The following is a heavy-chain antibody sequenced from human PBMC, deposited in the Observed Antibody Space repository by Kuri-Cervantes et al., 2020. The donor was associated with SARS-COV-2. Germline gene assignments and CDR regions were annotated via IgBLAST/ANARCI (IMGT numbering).Heavy chain of an antibody. Sequence: GESLKISCAASGFTFSSYGMNWVRQAPGKGLEWVSYISSSGSTIYYADSVKGRFTISRDNAKNSLYLQMNSLRAEDTAVYYCARGDSSGYYFDYWGQGTLVTVSS. J-gene: IGHJ4*02. D-gene: IGHD3-22*01. CDR2: ISSSGSTI. V-gene: IGHV3-48*04. CDR3: ARGDSSGYYFDY. CDR1: GFTFSSYG.